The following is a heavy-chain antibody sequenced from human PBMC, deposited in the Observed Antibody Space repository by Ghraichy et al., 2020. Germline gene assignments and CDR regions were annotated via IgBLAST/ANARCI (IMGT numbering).Heavy chain of an antibody. V-gene: IGHV3-72*01. Sequence: GGSLRLSCAVSGFTFSDHYMGWVRQAPGKGLEWVGRSRNKANSYTTEYAASVKGRFTISRDDSKHSVFLQMNSLKVEDTAVYFCVRLMVPTNRNYDYWGQGTLVTVSS. CDR3: VRLMVPTNRNYDY. CDR1: GFTFSDHY. D-gene: IGHD2-8*01. J-gene: IGHJ4*02. CDR2: SRNKANSYTT.